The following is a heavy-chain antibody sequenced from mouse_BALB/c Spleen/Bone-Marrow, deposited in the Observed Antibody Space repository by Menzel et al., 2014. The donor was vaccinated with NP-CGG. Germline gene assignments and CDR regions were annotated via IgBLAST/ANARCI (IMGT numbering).Heavy chain of an antibody. Sequence: AKSLEWIGVLITYYGDASYNPRFKGKATMTVDKSSSTAYMEIARLTSEDSAIYYCARWDGKYAMDYWGQGTSVTVSS. CDR3: ARWDGKYAMDY. CDR2: LITYYGDA. V-gene: IGHV1-67*01. J-gene: IGHJ4*01. D-gene: IGHD2-1*01.